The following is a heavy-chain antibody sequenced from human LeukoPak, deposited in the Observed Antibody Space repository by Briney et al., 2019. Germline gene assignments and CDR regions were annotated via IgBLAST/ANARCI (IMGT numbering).Heavy chain of an antibody. CDR2: IYTSGGT. CDR3: ARSYSSSWYSSFDI. J-gene: IGHJ3*02. V-gene: IGHV4-61*02. Sequence: PSETLSLTCTVSGGSISSGNYYWSWIRQPAGKGLEWIGRIYTSGGTNCNPSLESRVTILIDTPKNQFSLRLSSMTAADTAVYYCARSYSSSWYSSFDIWGHGTMVTVSS. CDR1: GGSISSGNYY. D-gene: IGHD6-13*01.